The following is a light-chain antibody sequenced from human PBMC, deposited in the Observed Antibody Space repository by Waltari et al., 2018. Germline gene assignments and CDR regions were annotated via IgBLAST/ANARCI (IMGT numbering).Light chain of an antibody. Sequence: EIVLTQSPATLSLSPGERATLSCRASQSVGSYLAWSQQKPGQAPRLLIYDASSRATGIPARFSGSGSGTDFTLTSSSLEPEDFAVYYCQQRNNWPPEVTFGPGTKVDVK. CDR3: QQRNNWPPEVT. V-gene: IGKV3-11*01. CDR2: DAS. J-gene: IGKJ3*01. CDR1: QSVGSY.